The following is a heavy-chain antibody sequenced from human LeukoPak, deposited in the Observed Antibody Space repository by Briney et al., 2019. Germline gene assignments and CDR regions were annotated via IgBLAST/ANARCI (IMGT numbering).Heavy chain of an antibody. V-gene: IGHV3-30*03. CDR1: GFTFSSYG. J-gene: IGHJ4*02. CDR3: APGTYYDSSLGY. CDR2: ISYDGSNK. Sequence: GGSLRLSCAAPGFTFSSYGMHWVRQAPGKGLEWVAVISYDGSNKYYADSVKGRFTISRDNSKNTLYLQMNSLRAEDTAVYYCAPGTYYDSSLGYWGQGTLVTVSS. D-gene: IGHD3-22*01.